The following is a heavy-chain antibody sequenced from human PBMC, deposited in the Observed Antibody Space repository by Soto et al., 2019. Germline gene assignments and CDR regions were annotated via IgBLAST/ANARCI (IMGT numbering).Heavy chain of an antibody. J-gene: IGHJ4*02. Sequence: PSETLSLTCTVSGGSISSRNYFWGWIRQPPGKGLEWIGSIYYSGSTYYNPSLKSRVTMSVDTSKNQFSLKLSSVTAADTAVYYCARSQTVWYYFDYWGQGTLVTVS. V-gene: IGHV4-39*01. CDR1: GGSISSRNYF. D-gene: IGHD2-21*01. CDR3: ARSQTVWYYFDY. CDR2: IYYSGST.